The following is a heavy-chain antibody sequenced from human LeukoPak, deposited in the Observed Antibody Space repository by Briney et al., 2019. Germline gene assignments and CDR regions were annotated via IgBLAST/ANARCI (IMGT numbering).Heavy chain of an antibody. CDR2: ITSDGSST. CDR3: ARDWYYAIDF. Sequence: PGGSLRLSCAASGFTFSSYWMHWVRQAPGKGLVWVSRITSDGSSTIYADSVKGRFTISRDNAKNTLYLQMNSLRAEDTAVYYCARDWYYAIDFWGRGALVTVSS. V-gene: IGHV3-74*01. D-gene: IGHD2/OR15-2a*01. CDR1: GFTFSSYW. J-gene: IGHJ2*01.